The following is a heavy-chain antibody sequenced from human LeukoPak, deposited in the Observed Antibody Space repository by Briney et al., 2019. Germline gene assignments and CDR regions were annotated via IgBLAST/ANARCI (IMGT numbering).Heavy chain of an antibody. Sequence: SETLSLTCTVSGGSISSYYWSWIRQPPGKVLEWIGYIYYSGSTNYNPSLKSRVTISVDTSKNQFSLKLSSVTAADTAVYYCAREGSGWYHSDYWGQGTLVTVSS. J-gene: IGHJ4*02. CDR1: GGSISSYY. D-gene: IGHD6-19*01. CDR3: AREGSGWYHSDY. CDR2: IYYSGST. V-gene: IGHV4-59*01.